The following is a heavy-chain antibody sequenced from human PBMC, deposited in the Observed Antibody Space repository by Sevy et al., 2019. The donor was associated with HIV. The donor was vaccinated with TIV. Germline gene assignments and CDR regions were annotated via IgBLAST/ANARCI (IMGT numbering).Heavy chain of an antibody. J-gene: IGHJ3*02. CDR3: AKFFPHDAFDI. CDR1: RFTFSSYA. Sequence: GGSLRLSCAASRFTFSSYAMSWVSLAPGKGLEWVSAISAGGSTFYADFVKARFTISRDNSKNTLYLQMNSLRVEDTAVYYCAKFFPHDAFDIWGQGTMVTVSS. D-gene: IGHD3-3*01. V-gene: IGHV3-23*01. CDR2: ISAGGST.